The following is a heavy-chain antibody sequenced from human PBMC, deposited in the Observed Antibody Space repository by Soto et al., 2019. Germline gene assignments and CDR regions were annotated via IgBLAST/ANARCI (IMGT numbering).Heavy chain of an antibody. CDR2: ISAYNGNT. Sequence: ASVKVSCKASGYTFTSYGISWVRQAPGQGLEWMGWISAYNGNTNYAQKLQGRVTMTTDTSTSTAYMELRSLRPDDTAVYYCARETGTTSPRYYYYYGMDVWGQGTTVTVSS. J-gene: IGHJ6*02. V-gene: IGHV1-18*01. D-gene: IGHD1-7*01. CDR3: ARETGTTSPRYYYYYGMDV. CDR1: GYTFTSYG.